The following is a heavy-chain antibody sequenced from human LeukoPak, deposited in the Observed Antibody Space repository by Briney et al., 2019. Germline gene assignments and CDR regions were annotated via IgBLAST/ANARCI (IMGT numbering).Heavy chain of an antibody. V-gene: IGHV4-59*08. CDR2: IWPSGGT. CDR1: GVSISSYY. Sequence: SETLSLTCTVSGVSISSYYWSRMRQPPGKGLEWIGYIWPSGGTNYNPSLKSRLTISVDTSKNQFSLKLSSVTAADTAVYYCARHVESTTGIPIDAFDIWGQGTMVTVSS. CDR3: ARHVESTTGIPIDAFDI. J-gene: IGHJ3*02. D-gene: IGHD1-1*01.